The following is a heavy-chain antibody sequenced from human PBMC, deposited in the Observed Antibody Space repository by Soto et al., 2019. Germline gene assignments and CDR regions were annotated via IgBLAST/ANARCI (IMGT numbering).Heavy chain of an antibody. CDR3: ARDGDGSGSYYIYYYYMDV. CDR1: GFTFSSYG. D-gene: IGHD3-10*01. CDR2: IWYDGSNK. V-gene: IGHV3-33*01. Sequence: GGSLRLSCAASGFTFSSYGMHWVRQAPGKGLEWVAVIWYDGSNKYYADSVKGRFTISRDNSKNTLYLQMNSLRAEDTAVYYCARDGDGSGSYYIYYYYMDVWGKGTTVTVSS. J-gene: IGHJ6*03.